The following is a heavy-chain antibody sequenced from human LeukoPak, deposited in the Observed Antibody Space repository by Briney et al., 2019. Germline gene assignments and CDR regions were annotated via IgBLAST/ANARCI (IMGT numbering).Heavy chain of an antibody. CDR2: ISYDGSNK. Sequence: PGKSLRLSCAASGFTFSGYPIHWVRQAPGKGLEWVAVISYDGSNKYYADSVKGRFTISRDNSKNTLYLQMNSLRAEDTAVYYCAKQPISGSSTWYFDCWGQGTLVTVSS. D-gene: IGHD6-13*01. CDR3: AKQPISGSSTWYFDC. V-gene: IGHV3-30-3*02. J-gene: IGHJ4*02. CDR1: GFTFSGYP.